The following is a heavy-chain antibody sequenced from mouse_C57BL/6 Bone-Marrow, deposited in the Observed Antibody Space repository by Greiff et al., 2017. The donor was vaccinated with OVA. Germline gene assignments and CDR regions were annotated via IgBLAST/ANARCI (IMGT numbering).Heavy chain of an antibody. Sequence: QVQLQQSGADLVKPEASVKISCKASGYAFSNYWMNWVKQRPGKGLEWIGQIYPGDGDTNYNGKFKGKATLTADKSSSTAYMHLSSLTSEDSAVYFCARSRYYGSSYGYWGQGTTLTVSS. V-gene: IGHV1-80*01. CDR1: GYAFSNYW. D-gene: IGHD1-1*01. CDR3: ARSRYYGSSYGY. J-gene: IGHJ2*01. CDR2: IYPGDGDT.